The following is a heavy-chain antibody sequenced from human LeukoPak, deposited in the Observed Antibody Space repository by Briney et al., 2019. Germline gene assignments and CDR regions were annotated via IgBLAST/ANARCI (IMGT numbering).Heavy chain of an antibody. V-gene: IGHV3-30*04. J-gene: IGHJ4*02. CDR2: ISNDGSNN. Sequence: GGSLRLSCAASEFTFSAYALHWVRQAPGKGLEWVAVISNDGSNNYYADSVKGRYTISRDNSKNTLYLQMNSLRAEDTAVYFCARGTTASCYTAADYWGQGTLVIVSS. CDR1: EFTFSAYA. D-gene: IGHD2/OR15-2a*01. CDR3: ARGTTASCYTAADY.